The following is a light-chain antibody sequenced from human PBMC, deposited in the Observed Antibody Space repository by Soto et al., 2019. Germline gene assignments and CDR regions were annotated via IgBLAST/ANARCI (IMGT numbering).Light chain of an antibody. CDR2: GAS. V-gene: IGKV3-15*01. CDR3: QQYDAWPT. CDR1: QSVGTN. J-gene: IGKJ2*01. Sequence: EIVMTQSPATLSVSPGEKATLSCRASQSVGTNLVWYQQKPGQAPWLLIYGASTRPTGVPARFSGSGSGTDFTLTISSLQSEDFAVYYCQQYDAWPTFGQGTKLDMK.